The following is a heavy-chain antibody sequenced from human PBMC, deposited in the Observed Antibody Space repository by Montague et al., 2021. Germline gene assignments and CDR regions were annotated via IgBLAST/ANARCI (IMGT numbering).Heavy chain of an antibody. J-gene: IGHJ5*02. CDR1: GASITSNIYY. V-gene: IGHV4-39*07. Sequence: SETLSLTCTVSGASITSNIYYWGWIRQSPGKGLEWIGSINYSGNSFYQPSLKSRITMAVDTSKNQFSLKLSSVTAADTSIYSCARVFSSWYVGWFDPWGQGTLVTVSS. D-gene: IGHD6-13*01. CDR2: INYSGNS. CDR3: ARVFSSWYVGWFDP.